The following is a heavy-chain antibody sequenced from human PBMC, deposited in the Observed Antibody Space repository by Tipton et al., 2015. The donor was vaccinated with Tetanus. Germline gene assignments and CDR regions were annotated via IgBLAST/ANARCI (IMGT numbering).Heavy chain of an antibody. J-gene: IGHJ4*02. Sequence: QLVQSGAEVKKPGSSVKVSCKASGGTFSSYAVTWVRQAPGQGLEWMGRVIPILGFPNYAPKFQGRVTITADRSTSTAYMELSRLRSDDTAVYYCARIPFTGHGDYLNYWGQGTLVTVSS. CDR3: ARIPFTGHGDYLNY. D-gene: IGHD4-17*01. V-gene: IGHV1-69*09. CDR1: GGTFSSYA. CDR2: VIPILGFP.